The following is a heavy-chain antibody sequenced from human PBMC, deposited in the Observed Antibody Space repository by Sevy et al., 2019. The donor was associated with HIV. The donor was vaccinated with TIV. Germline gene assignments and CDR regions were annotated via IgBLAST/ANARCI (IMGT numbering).Heavy chain of an antibody. CDR1: GFTFIYHS. V-gene: IGHV1-3*01. Sequence: ASVKVSCKTSGFTFIYHSIHWVRQAPGQRLEWMGWTNPVNNSTRSSENLQGRVALTTDTSATTTFMELSSLRSEDTAAYYCATSSGGTKRFNLWGHGTRVTVSS. CDR2: TNPVNNST. D-gene: IGHD2-15*01. CDR3: ATSSGGTKRFNL. J-gene: IGHJ4*01.